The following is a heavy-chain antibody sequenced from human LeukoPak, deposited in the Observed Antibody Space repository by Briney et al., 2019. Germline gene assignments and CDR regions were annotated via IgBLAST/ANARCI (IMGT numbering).Heavy chain of an antibody. CDR1: GFTFSDYY. D-gene: IGHD3-16*02. V-gene: IGHV3-11*01. CDR2: ISSSGSTI. CDR3: GREAAVLITFGGFIFTGYNYYYLDV. J-gene: IGHJ6*03. Sequence: GGSLRLSCAASGFTFSDYYMGWIRQAPGKGLEWVSYISSSGSTIYYADSVKGRFTISRDNAKNSLYLQMNSLRAEDTAVYYCGREAAVLITFGGFIFTGYNYYYLDVWGKGTRVTVPS.